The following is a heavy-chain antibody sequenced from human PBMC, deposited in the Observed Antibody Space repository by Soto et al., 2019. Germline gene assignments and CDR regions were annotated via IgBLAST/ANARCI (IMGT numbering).Heavy chain of an antibody. J-gene: IGHJ4*02. CDR1: GFTVSSNY. Sequence: GGSLRLSCAASGFTVSSNYMSWVRQAPGKGLEWVPVIYSGGSTYYADSVKGRFTISRDNSKNTLYLQMNSLRAEDTAVYYCARDDILTGYYNPPVYWGQGTLVTVSS. V-gene: IGHV3-53*01. D-gene: IGHD3-9*01. CDR2: IYSGGST. CDR3: ARDDILTGYYNPPVY.